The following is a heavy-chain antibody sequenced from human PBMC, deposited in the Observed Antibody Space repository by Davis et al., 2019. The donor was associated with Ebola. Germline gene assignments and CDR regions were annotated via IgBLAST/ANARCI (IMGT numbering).Heavy chain of an antibody. CDR1: GFSFGDHV. D-gene: IGHD2-21*02. J-gene: IGHJ4*01. CDR3: ARDPTLTSGDYPEY. V-gene: IGHV3-9*01. CDR2: ISWHSANI. Sequence: GESLNLSCAASGFSFGDHVMHWVRLVPGKGLEWVSGISWHSANIGYADSVKGRFTISRDNAKSSLYLQMSGLRAEDTAIYYCARDPTLTSGDYPEYWGHGTLVTVSS.